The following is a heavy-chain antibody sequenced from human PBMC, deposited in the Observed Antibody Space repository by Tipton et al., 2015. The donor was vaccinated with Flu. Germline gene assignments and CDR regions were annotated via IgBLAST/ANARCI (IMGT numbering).Heavy chain of an antibody. CDR1: GFTVTSSY. D-gene: IGHD2-2*01. V-gene: IGHV3-53*01. J-gene: IGHJ6*02. Sequence: SLRLSCAASGFTVTSSYMSWARQAPGKGLEWVSVIYGGGTTDYADSVKGRFTISRDKSKNALYLQMSSLRAEDTAVYYCARGPQVPVWPYYYGMDVWGQGTTVTVSS. CDR3: ARGPQVPVWPYYYGMDV. CDR2: IYGGGTT.